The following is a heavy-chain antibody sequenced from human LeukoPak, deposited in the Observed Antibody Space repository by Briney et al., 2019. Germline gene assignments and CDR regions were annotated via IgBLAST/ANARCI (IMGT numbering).Heavy chain of an antibody. J-gene: IGHJ6*03. CDR3: ARMGEGLFSGKNYYYYYMDV. D-gene: IGHD2-21*01. Sequence: PGGSLRLSCAASGFTFSSYEMNWVRQAPGKGLEWVSYISSSGSTIYYADSVKGRFTISRDNAKNTLYLQMNSLRAEDTAVYYCARMGEGLFSGKNYYYYYMDVWGKGTTVTVSS. CDR1: GFTFSSYE. CDR2: ISSSGSTI. V-gene: IGHV3-48*03.